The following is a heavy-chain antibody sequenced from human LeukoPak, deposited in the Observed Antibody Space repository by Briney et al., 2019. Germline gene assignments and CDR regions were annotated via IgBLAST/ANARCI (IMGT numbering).Heavy chain of an antibody. CDR3: AKGGVLRDNWFDP. CDR1: GFTFSSFA. D-gene: IGHD3-10*01. Sequence: PGGSLRLSCAASGFTFSSFAMSWVRQAPGKGLDGVSAISASGVSTYYADSVKGQFTISRDNSKNTLYLQMNSLRAEDTAVYYCAKGGVLRDNWFDPWGQGTLVTVSS. CDR2: ISASGVST. V-gene: IGHV3-23*01. J-gene: IGHJ5*02.